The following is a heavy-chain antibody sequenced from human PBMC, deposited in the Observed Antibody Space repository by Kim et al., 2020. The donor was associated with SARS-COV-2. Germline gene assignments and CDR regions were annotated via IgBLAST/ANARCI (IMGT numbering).Heavy chain of an antibody. J-gene: IGHJ6*02. CDR1: GFTFSNAW. CDR3: TTDPSYYDSSMWVYYYGMDV. D-gene: IGHD3-22*01. Sequence: GGSLRLSCAASGFTFSNAWMSWVRQAPGKGLEWVGRIKSKTDGGTTDYAAPVKGRFTISRDDSKNTLYLQMNSLKTEDTAVYYCTTDPSYYDSSMWVYYYGMDVWGQGTTVTVSS. CDR2: IKSKTDGGTT. V-gene: IGHV3-15*01.